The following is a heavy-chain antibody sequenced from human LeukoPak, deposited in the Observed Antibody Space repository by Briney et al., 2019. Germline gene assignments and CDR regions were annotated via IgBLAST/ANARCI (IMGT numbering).Heavy chain of an antibody. J-gene: IGHJ1*01. Sequence: GGSLRLSCAASGFTFSNYWMSWVRQAPGKGLEWVANIKQDGSEEYYVDSVKGRFTISRDNVKNSLYLQMNSLRAEDTAVYYCARERGCWDWGQGTLVTVSS. CDR3: ARERGCWD. CDR1: GFTFSNYW. CDR2: IKQDGSEE. V-gene: IGHV3-7*01. D-gene: IGHD2-21*01.